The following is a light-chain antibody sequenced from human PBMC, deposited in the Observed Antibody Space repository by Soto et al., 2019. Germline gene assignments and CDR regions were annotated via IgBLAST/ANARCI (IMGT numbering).Light chain of an antibody. CDR1: QSISSW. CDR2: KAS. J-gene: IGKJ4*01. CDR3: QQYNSYPLT. Sequence: DIPMTQSPSTLSASVGDRVTITCRASQSISSWLAWYQQKPGKAPNLLIYKASSLESGVPSRFSGSGSGTEFTLTISSLQPDDFANYYCQQYNSYPLTFGRGTKVEIK. V-gene: IGKV1-5*03.